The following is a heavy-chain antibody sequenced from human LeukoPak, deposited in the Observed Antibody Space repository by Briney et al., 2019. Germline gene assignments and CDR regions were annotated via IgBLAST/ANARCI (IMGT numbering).Heavy chain of an antibody. Sequence: SVKVSCKASLGTLSIYAISWVRQAPGQGLEWMGGIIPIFGTANYAQKFQGGVTITADKSTSTAYMELRNLRSDDTAVYYCAKGWIMSVSRWFDPWGQGTLVTVSS. CDR1: LGTLSIYA. CDR3: AKGWIMSVSRWFDP. CDR2: IIPIFGTA. V-gene: IGHV1-69*06. J-gene: IGHJ5*02. D-gene: IGHD3-16*01.